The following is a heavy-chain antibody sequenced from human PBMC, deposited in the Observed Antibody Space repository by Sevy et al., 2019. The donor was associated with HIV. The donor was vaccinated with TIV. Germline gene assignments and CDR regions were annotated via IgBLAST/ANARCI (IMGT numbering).Heavy chain of an antibody. CDR1: GFTFSSYW. V-gene: IGHV3-7*01. D-gene: IGHD5-12*01. CDR3: ARRNSGHDNYYYYYGMDV. J-gene: IGHJ6*02. CDR2: IKQDGNEK. Sequence: GGSLRLSCVASGFTFSSYWMSWVRQAPGKGLEWVANIKQDGNEKYYVDSVKGRFTISRDNAKNSLYLQMNSLRDEDTAVYYCARRNSGHDNYYYYYGMDVWGQGTTVTVSS.